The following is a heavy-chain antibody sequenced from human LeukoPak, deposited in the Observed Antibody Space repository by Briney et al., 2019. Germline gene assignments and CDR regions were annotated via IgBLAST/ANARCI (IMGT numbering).Heavy chain of an antibody. Sequence: SETLSLTCSVSGGSINSNSHHWDWIRQAPGKGLEWIGNIYYSGTTSYNPSLKSRVNISVDTSKNQFSLRLSSVTAADTAVYYCARRGDILTDYAFAYWGQGTLVTVSS. CDR1: GGSINSNSHH. J-gene: IGHJ4*02. CDR3: ARRGDILTDYAFAY. V-gene: IGHV4-39*01. CDR2: IYYSGTT. D-gene: IGHD3-9*01.